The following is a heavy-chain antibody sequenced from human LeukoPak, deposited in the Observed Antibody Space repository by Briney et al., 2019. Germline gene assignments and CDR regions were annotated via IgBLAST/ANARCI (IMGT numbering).Heavy chain of an antibody. D-gene: IGHD1-26*01. CDR2: IHYSGST. Sequence: PSETLSLTCTVSSDSISTYYWHWIRQSPGKGLEWIAFIHYSGSTSYNPSLKSRATISLDKSKDQFSLNLRSLTAADTAMYYCAREWSAFDIWGPGTMVTVS. V-gene: IGHV4-59*01. CDR1: SDSISTYY. J-gene: IGHJ3*02. CDR3: AREWSAFDI.